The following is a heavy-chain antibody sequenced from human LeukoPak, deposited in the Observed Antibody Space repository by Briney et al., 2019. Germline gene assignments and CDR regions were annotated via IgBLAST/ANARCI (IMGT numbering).Heavy chain of an antibody. CDR3: AKLAKYFYGSETFYFFEH. CDR1: GFSFNTYW. J-gene: IGHJ4*02. V-gene: IGHV3-7*01. CDR2: INQDGTEK. Sequence: GGSLRLSCVASGFSFNTYWMSWVRKAPGEGLEWVANINQDGTEKYYVDSVKGRFIISRDYGKNSLFLQMNSLRVEDTAVYYCAKLAKYFYGSETFYFFEHWGQGTPVTASS. D-gene: IGHD3-10*01.